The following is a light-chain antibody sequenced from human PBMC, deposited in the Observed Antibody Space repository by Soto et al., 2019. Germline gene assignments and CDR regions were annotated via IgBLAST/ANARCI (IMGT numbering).Light chain of an antibody. CDR2: AAS. CDR3: QQYYSYQRT. V-gene: IGKV1-8*01. J-gene: IGKJ1*01. CDR1: QGISSY. Sequence: AIQMTQSPSSLSASVGDRVTITCRASQGISSYLAWYQQKPGKAPKLLIYAASTLQSGVPSRFSGSGSGTDFTLTISCLQSEDFATYYCQQYYSYQRTFGQGTKVDIK.